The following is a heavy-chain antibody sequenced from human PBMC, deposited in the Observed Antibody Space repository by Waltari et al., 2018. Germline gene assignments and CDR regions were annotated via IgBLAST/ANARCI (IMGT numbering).Heavy chain of an antibody. CDR3: SRLDF. V-gene: IGHV4-4*02. Sequence: QAPLQESGPAVVKPSESLSPTCAVSGGSITSTHWWSWIRQSPGKGPVWIGGFYGTTGNTEYNPSLKSRVTISKDASKQQFSLRLTSVTAADSAIYYCSRLDFWGQGVLVTVS. CDR1: GGSITSTHW. CDR2: FYGTTGNT. J-gene: IGHJ4*02.